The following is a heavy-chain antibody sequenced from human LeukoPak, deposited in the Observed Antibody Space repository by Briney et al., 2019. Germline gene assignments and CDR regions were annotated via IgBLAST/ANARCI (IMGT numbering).Heavy chain of an antibody. D-gene: IGHD6-19*01. CDR3: ARVGVAGTQPTFDY. CDR2: IYYSGST. V-gene: IGHV4-61*01. Sequence: SETLSLTCTVSGGSISSDSYYWAWIRQPPGKGLEWIGYIYYSGSTNYNPSLKSRVTISVDTSKNQFSLKLSSVTAADTAVYYCARVGVAGTQPTFDYWGQGTLVTVSS. J-gene: IGHJ4*02. CDR1: GGSISSDSYY.